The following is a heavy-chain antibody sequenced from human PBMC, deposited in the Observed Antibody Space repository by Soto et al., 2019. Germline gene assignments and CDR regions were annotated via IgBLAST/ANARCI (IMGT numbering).Heavy chain of an antibody. J-gene: IGHJ4*02. Sequence: VQLQESGPGLVRPSGTLSLTCAVSGGSITSNNWWTWVRQPPGKGLQWIGEIYHSGTTNYNPSLQSRLTLSVDKSKKQFSLKLASVTAADTAVYHCARNSGYHIDYWGQGILVTVSS. CDR3: ARNSGYHIDY. D-gene: IGHD3-22*01. V-gene: IGHV4-4*02. CDR2: IYHSGTT. CDR1: GGSITSNNW.